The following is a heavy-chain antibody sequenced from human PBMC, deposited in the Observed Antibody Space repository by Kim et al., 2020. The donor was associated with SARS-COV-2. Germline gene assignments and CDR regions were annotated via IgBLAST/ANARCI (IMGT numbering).Heavy chain of an antibody. Sequence: GGSLRLSCEGSGFIFSHYWMHWVRQAPGKGLEWVARISSDGSFTGHADSVQGRFTISRDNAKNTLYLQMYSLRVEDTAVYYCAHFSFDWLFSLWGQGTLVTVSS. J-gene: IGHJ4*02. CDR3: AHFSFDWLFSL. D-gene: IGHD3-9*01. CDR1: GFIFSHYW. CDR2: ISSDGSFT. V-gene: IGHV3-74*01.